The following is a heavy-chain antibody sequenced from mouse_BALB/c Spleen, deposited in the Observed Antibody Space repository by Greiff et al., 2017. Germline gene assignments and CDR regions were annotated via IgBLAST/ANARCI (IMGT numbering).Heavy chain of an antibody. CDR2: IDPANGNT. Sequence: SGAELVKPGASVKLSCTASGFNIKDTYMHWVKQRPEQGLEWIGRIDPANGNTKYDPKFQGKATITADTSSNTAYLQLSSLTSEDTAVYYCARSYGNYVGYAMDYWGQGTSVTVSS. D-gene: IGHD2-1*01. CDR1: GFNIKDTY. J-gene: IGHJ4*01. CDR3: ARSYGNYVGYAMDY. V-gene: IGHV14-3*02.